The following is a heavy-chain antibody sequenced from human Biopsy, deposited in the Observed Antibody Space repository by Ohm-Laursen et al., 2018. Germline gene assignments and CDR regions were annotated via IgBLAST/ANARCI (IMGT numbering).Heavy chain of an antibody. CDR3: ARDGIVGARFNAFDI. J-gene: IGHJ3*02. D-gene: IGHD1-26*01. CDR2: VWYDGINK. Sequence: SLRLPCSASGFTFSSFGMHWVRQAPGKGLEWVAVVWYDGINKFYADSVEGRFTISRDNFKNTVYLEMNSLRPEDTAVYYCARDGIVGARFNAFDIWGQGTMVTVS. CDR1: GFTFSSFG. V-gene: IGHV3-33*01.